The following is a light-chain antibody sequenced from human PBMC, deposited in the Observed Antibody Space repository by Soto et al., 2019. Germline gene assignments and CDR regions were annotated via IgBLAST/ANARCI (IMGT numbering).Light chain of an antibody. J-gene: IGKJ5*01. CDR1: QNIDRW. CDR3: QKYYSYYPN. Sequence: QMTQSPSTLPPSIGDTVTITCPARQNIDRWLAWYQQKTGKAPKVVIYGDSSLESGVPSRLSGSGSGTEFNLTISSLQPDDFATYYCQKYYSYYPNFGQGTRLEIK. V-gene: IGKV1-5*01. CDR2: GDS.